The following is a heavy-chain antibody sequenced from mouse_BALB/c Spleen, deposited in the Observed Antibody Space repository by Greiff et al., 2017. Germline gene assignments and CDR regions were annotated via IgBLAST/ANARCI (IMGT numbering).Heavy chain of an antibody. D-gene: IGHD1-1*01. CDR1: GYTFTDYE. Sequence: QVQLQQSGAELVRPGASVTLSCKASGYTFTDYEMHWVKQTPVHGLEWIGAIDPETGGTAYNQKFKGKATLTVDKSSSTAYMQLSSPTSEDSAVYYCTRKGYGSSYNAMDYWGQGTSVTVSS. CDR2: IDPETGGT. CDR3: TRKGYGSSYNAMDY. V-gene: IGHV1-15*01. J-gene: IGHJ4*01.